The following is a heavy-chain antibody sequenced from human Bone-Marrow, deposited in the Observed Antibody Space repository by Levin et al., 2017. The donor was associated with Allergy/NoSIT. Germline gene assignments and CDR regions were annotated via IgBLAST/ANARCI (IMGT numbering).Heavy chain of an antibody. CDR2: IDPSDSYT. V-gene: IGHV5-10-1*01. CDR1: GYSFTSYW. D-gene: IGHD3-3*01. J-gene: IGHJ3*02. CDR3: ARPLPEYYDFWSGSPAPFDI. Sequence: GESLKISCKGSGYSFTSYWISWVRQMPGKGLEWMGRIDPSDSYTNYSPSFQGHVTISADKSISTAYLQWSSLKASDTAMYYCARPLPEYYDFWSGSPAPFDIWGQGTMVTVSS.